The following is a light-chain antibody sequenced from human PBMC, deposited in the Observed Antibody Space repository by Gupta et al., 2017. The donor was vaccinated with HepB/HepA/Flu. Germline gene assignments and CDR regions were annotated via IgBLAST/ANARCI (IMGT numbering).Light chain of an antibody. V-gene: IGLV3-1*01. CDR1: KLGDKY. CDR3: QGWDSSTV. CDR2: QDS. J-gene: IGLJ2*01. Sequence: SYELTQPPSVSVSPVQTASITCSGDKLGDKYACWYQQKPGQSPVLVIYQDSKRPSGSPERFSGANTGNTATMTIRGTQAMDEADYYCQGWDSSTVFGGGTKLTVL.